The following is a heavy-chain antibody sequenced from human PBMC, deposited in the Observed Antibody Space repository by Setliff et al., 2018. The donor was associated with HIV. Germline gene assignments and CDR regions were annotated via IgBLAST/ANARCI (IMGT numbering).Heavy chain of an antibody. V-gene: IGHV3-20*04. Sequence: PGGSLRLSCAASGFTFDDYGMSWVRQRPGKGLEWVGGITWDGESTGYADSLKGRVTISRDNFRNTVDLQMNNLRPEDTAVYYCVRGSGYYYFDNWGQGALVTVSS. CDR1: GFTFDDYG. CDR3: VRGSGYYYFDN. J-gene: IGHJ4*02. CDR2: ITWDGEST. D-gene: IGHD3-22*01.